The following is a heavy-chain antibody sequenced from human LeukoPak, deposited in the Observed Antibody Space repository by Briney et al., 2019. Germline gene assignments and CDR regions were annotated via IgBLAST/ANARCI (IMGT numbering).Heavy chain of an antibody. D-gene: IGHD6-13*01. V-gene: IGHV4-59*08. CDR1: GGSISSHY. Sequence: SETLSLTCTVSGGSISSHYWNWNRQPPGQGLEWIGYFHYNGNTNYSPSLKSRVTISVDTSKNQFSLRVDSVTAADTAVYYCAADAGNWFDPWGQGLLVTVSS. CDR2: FHYNGNT. CDR3: AADAGNWFDP. J-gene: IGHJ5*02.